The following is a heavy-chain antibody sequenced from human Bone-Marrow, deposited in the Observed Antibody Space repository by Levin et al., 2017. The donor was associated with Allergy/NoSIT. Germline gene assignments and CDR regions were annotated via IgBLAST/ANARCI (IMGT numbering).Heavy chain of an antibody. CDR3: SLQYFDY. V-gene: IGHV3-15*07. Sequence: SGGSLRLSCAASGFTFTNAWMNWVRQAPGKGLEWVGRIKTKADGGTADYAAPVKGRFIISRDDSKNTVFLQMNNLETEDTAVYYCSLQYFDYWGQGSLVAVSS. CDR1: GFTFTNAW. D-gene: IGHD4-11*01. J-gene: IGHJ4*02. CDR2: IKTKADGGTA.